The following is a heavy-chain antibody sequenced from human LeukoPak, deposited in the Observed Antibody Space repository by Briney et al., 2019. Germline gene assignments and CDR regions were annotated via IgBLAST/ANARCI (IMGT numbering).Heavy chain of an antibody. CDR3: ASIITTAAFDI. Sequence: GASVKVSCKASGYTFTSYYMHWVRQAPGQGLEWMGIINPSGGSTSYAQKFQGRVTMTRDTSTSTVYMELSSLRSEDTAVYYCASIITTAAFDIWGQGTMVTVPS. J-gene: IGHJ3*02. CDR2: INPSGGST. V-gene: IGHV1-46*01. D-gene: IGHD3-10*01. CDR1: GYTFTSYY.